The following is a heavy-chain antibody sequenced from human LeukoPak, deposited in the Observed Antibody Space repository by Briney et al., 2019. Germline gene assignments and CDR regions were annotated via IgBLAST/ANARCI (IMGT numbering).Heavy chain of an antibody. CDR2: ISSSGTTI. D-gene: IGHD4-17*01. CDR3: ARDGAAVTTHLGFFQH. J-gene: IGHJ1*01. V-gene: IGHV3-11*01. CDR1: GFTFSDYY. Sequence: GGSLRLSCAVSGFTFSDYYMSWLRQAPGKGLEWVSYISSSGTTIYYADSVKGPFTIYGDNTKNSLYLQMNSLRAEDTAVYYCARDGAAVTTHLGFFQHWGQGTLVTVSS.